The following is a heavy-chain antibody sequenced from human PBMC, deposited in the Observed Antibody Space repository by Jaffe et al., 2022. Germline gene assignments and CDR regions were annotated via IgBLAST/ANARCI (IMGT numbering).Heavy chain of an antibody. CDR2: IDWDDDK. CDR1: GFSLSTSGMC. CDR3: ARILEVGDIDSGPSLTGYMDV. J-gene: IGHJ6*03. Sequence: QVTLRESGPALVKPTQTLTLTCTFSGFSLSTSGMCVSWIRQPPGKALEWLALIDWDDDKYYSTSLKTRLTISKDTSKNQVVLTMTNMDPVDTATYYCARILEVGDIDSGPSLTGYMDVWGKGTTVTVSS. D-gene: IGHD2-15*01. V-gene: IGHV2-70*01.